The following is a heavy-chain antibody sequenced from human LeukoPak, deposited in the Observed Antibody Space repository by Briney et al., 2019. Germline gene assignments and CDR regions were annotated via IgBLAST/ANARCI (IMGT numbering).Heavy chain of an antibody. CDR3: ARDSRGYSTYFDY. D-gene: IGHD4-23*01. V-gene: IGHV3-66*01. Sequence: GGSLRLSCAASGLIVSSNYMTWVRQAPGKGLEWVSIIHTNGNTYYADSVKGRFTISRDNSKNTLYLQMNSLRAEDTAVYYCARDSRGYSTYFDYWGQGTLVTVSS. CDR2: IHTNGNT. CDR1: GLIVSSNY. J-gene: IGHJ4*02.